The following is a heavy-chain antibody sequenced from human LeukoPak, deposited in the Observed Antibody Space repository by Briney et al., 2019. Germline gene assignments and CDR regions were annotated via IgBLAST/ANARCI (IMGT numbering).Heavy chain of an antibody. Sequence: GGSLRLSCAASGFTVGSIHMTWVREAPGKGLEWVSVIYNGDNTYYADSVKGRLTISRDNSKNTLFLQMNNLRVEDTAIYYCAKGFNYYGSGFDYWGQGTLVTVSS. D-gene: IGHD3-10*01. CDR1: GFTVGSIH. J-gene: IGHJ4*02. CDR2: IYNGDNT. V-gene: IGHV3-66*01. CDR3: AKGFNYYGSGFDY.